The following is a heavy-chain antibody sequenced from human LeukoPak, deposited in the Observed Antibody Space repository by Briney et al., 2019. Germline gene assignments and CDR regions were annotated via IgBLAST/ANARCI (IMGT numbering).Heavy chain of an antibody. D-gene: IGHD5-12*01. V-gene: IGHV3-23*01. CDR1: GFTFSSSV. CDR3: AKDPPSVVANAFHI. Sequence: PGGSLRLSCAASGFTFSSSVMTWVRQAPGKGLEWVSTISGSGGTTYYADSVKGRFTISRDNSKNTLYLEMDSLGADDTAVYSCAKDPPSVVANAFHIWGQGTMVTVSS. CDR2: ISGSGGTT. J-gene: IGHJ3*02.